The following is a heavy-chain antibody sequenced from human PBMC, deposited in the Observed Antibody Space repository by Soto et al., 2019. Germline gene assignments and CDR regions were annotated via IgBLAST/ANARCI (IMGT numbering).Heavy chain of an antibody. CDR1: GGSISSSSYY. J-gene: IGHJ4*02. V-gene: IGHV4-39*01. D-gene: IGHD6-13*01. CDR3: ARHDSIDSSSWYLSMPLDY. Sequence: KTSETLSLTCTVSGGSISSSSYYWGWIRQPPGKGLEWIGSIYYSGGTYYNPSLKSRVTISVDTSKNQFSLKLSSVTAADTAVYYCARHDSIDSSSWYLSMPLDYWGQGTLVTVS. CDR2: IYYSGGT.